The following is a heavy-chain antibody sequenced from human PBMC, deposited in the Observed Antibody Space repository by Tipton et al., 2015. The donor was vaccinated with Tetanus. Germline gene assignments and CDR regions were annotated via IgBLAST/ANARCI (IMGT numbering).Heavy chain of an antibody. CDR1: GGTFSSYA. D-gene: IGHD6-13*01. J-gene: IGHJ5*02. Sequence: QMQLVQSGAEVKKPGSSVKVSCKASGGTFSSYAISWVRQAPGQGLEWMGGIIPIFGTANYAQKFQGRVTITADESTSPAYMELSSLRSEDTAVYYCAADAGIAAAGPGWFDPWGQGTLVTVSS. V-gene: IGHV1-69*01. CDR2: IIPIFGTA. CDR3: AADAGIAAAGPGWFDP.